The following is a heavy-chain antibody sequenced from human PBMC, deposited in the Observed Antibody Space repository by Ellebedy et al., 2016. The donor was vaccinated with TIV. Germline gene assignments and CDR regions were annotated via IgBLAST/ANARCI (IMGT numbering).Heavy chain of an antibody. CDR2: IYTRGST. CDR1: GDSITSFY. D-gene: IGHD6-13*01. V-gene: IGHV4-4*07. Sequence: MPSETLSLTCSVSGDSITSFYWSWIRQPAGKGLEWIGRIYTRGSTNFNPSLNSRVTMSVDTSTNQFSLRLSSVTAADTAVYYCATSTTWTAYDCWGQGTLVTVSS. CDR3: ATSTTWTAYDC. J-gene: IGHJ4*02.